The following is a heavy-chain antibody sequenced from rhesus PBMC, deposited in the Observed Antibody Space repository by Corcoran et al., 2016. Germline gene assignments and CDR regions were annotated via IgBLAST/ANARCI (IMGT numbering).Heavy chain of an antibody. CDR3: VGLMVAGPVEY. J-gene: IGHJ4*01. CDR1: GGSISSNP. D-gene: IGHD6-37*01. V-gene: IGHV4-173*01. CDR2: ISGDDRST. Sequence: LQLQESGPGLVKPSETLSLTCVASGGSISSNPWTWNRHPPGKGLEWIGRISGDDRSTDYNPSLRSRVTISTDTSKTQFSLKVDSVTAADTAVYYCVGLMVAGPVEYWGQGVLVTVSS.